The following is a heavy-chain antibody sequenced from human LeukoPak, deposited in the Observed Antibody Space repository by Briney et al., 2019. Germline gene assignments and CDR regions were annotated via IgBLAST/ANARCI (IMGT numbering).Heavy chain of an antibody. V-gene: IGHV3-23*01. CDR3: ARDQTIFGVVYYYYYGMDV. Sequence: GGSLRLSCAASGFTFSSYAMSWVRQAPGKGLEWVSTISGSGGRPISGRGGSTYYADSVKGRFTISRDNAKNSLYLQMNSLRAEDTAVYYCARDQTIFGVVYYYYYGMDVWGQGTTVTVSS. J-gene: IGHJ6*02. CDR2: ISGSGGRPISGRGGST. D-gene: IGHD3-3*01. CDR1: GFTFSSYA.